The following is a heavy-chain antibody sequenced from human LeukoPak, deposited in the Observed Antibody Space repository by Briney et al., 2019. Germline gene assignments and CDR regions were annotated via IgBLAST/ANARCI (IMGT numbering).Heavy chain of an antibody. CDR3: AREGATAADY. D-gene: IGHD1-1*01. J-gene: IGHJ4*02. CDR1: GGSVSSSSYY. V-gene: IGHV4-39*07. CDR2: TSGST. Sequence: SETLSLTCTVSGGSVSSSSYYWGWIRQPPGKGLEWIGSTSGSTYYNPSLKSRVTISVDRSKNQFSLKLSSVTAADTAVYYCAREGATAADYWGQGTLVTVSS.